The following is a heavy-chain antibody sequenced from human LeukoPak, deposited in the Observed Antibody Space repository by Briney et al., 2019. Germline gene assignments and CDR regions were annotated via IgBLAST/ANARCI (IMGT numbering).Heavy chain of an antibody. D-gene: IGHD3-22*01. CDR2: IRTGDTII. CDR3: ARDNKVVVGTHAFDI. J-gene: IGHJ3*02. CDR1: GFTFSSYE. Sequence: GGSLRLSCAASGFTFSSYEMNWVRQAPGKGLEWVSFIRTGDTIIYYADSVKGRFTISRDKAKNSLYLQMNSLRAEDTAVYYCARDNKVVVGTHAFDICGQGTMGTASS. V-gene: IGHV3-48*03.